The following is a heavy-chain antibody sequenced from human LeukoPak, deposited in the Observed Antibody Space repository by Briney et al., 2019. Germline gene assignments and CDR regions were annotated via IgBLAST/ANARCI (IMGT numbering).Heavy chain of an antibody. CDR3: ARGGGGIAVAGTDMGY. V-gene: IGHV1-69*05. J-gene: IGHJ4*02. Sequence: SVKVSCKASGGTFSSYAISWVRQAPGQGLEWMGGIIPIFGTANYAQKFQGRVTITTDESTSTAYMELSSLRSEDTAVYYCARGGGGIAVAGTDMGYWGQGTLVTVSS. CDR2: IIPIFGTA. D-gene: IGHD6-19*01. CDR1: GGTFSSYA.